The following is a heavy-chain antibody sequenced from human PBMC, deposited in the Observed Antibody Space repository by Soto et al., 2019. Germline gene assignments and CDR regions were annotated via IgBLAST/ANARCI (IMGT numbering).Heavy chain of an antibody. D-gene: IGHD5-12*01. J-gene: IGHJ4*02. V-gene: IGHV3-30-3*01. Sequence: GGSLRLSCAASGFRFSIYAMRWVRQAPGKGLEWVAVLSYHGINKYYTDSVKGRFTISRDNSMNTVYLQMDSLTSEDTAIYYCARDDLATRPEDYYFDYWGQGTRVTVSS. CDR2: LSYHGINK. CDR1: GFRFSIYA. CDR3: ARDDLATRPEDYYFDY.